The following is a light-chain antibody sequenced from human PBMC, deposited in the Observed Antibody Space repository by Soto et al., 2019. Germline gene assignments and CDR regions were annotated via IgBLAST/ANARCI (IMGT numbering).Light chain of an antibody. Sequence: EIRLSQSLSSVAASVGDRLTLACRASRNVSIYLNWYQHKPGKGPTLLIHATSNLQIGVPSRFSGSGSGTEFTLTISSLEPEDFGTYYCQQSYKMPSFGQGTRLEIK. CDR1: RNVSIY. CDR3: QQSYKMPS. V-gene: IGKV1-39*01. CDR2: ATS. J-gene: IGKJ5*01.